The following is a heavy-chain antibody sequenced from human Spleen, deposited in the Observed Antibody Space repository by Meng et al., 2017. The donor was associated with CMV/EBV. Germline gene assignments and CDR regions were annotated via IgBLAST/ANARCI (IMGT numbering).Heavy chain of an antibody. D-gene: IGHD4-23*01. V-gene: IGHV1-2*02. CDR2: INPHTGDT. J-gene: IGHJ5*02. Sequence: CKTAGYPFTYDYIHWVRQAPGQGLEWMGWINPHTGDTNYAQNFQGRVSMTRDTSLSTAYMELRSLTSDDTAVYYCARDGGNLDWFDPWGQGTLVTVSS. CDR3: ARDGGNLDWFDP. CDR1: GYPFTYDY.